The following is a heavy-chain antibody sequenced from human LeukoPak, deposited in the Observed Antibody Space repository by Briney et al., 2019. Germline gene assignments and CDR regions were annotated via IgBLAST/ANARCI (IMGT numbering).Heavy chain of an antibody. CDR3: VSQKWLYAFDI. J-gene: IGHJ3*02. V-gene: IGHV3-53*01. D-gene: IGHD5-24*01. CDR1: GLTVNSNY. Sequence: GGSLRLSCVASGLTVNSNYMSWARQARGKGLEWVSAIYSGGATYYADSVKGRFTVSRDDSKNTLYLQMYRLRVEDTAMYYCVSQKWLYAFDIWGQGTMVTVSS. CDR2: IYSGGAT.